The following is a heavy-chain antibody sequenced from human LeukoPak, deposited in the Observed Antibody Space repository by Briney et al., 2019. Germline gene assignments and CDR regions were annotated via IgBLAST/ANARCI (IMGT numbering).Heavy chain of an antibody. Sequence: SVKVSCKASGGTFSSYAISWVRQAPGQGLEWMGGIIPIFGTANYAQKFQGRVTITADKSTSTAYMELSSLRSEDTAVYYCATLWIYGDYALPQGAFDPWGQGTLVTVSA. V-gene: IGHV1-69*06. D-gene: IGHD4-17*01. CDR1: GGTFSSYA. CDR3: ATLWIYGDYALPQGAFDP. CDR2: IIPIFGTA. J-gene: IGHJ5*02.